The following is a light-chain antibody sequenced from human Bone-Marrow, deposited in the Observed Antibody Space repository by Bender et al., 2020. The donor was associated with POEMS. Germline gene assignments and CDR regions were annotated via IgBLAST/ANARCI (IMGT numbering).Light chain of an antibody. V-gene: IGLV2-11*01. Sequence: QSALTQPRSVSGSPGQSVTISCTGTTSNVGDYDHVSWYQHHPGKAPKLIIYDVTQRPSGVPDRFSDSKSGNTASLTISGLQVDDESDYYCCSYSGSYTWVFGGGTKVTVL. CDR1: TSNVGDYDH. J-gene: IGLJ3*02. CDR3: CSYSGSYTWV. CDR2: DVT.